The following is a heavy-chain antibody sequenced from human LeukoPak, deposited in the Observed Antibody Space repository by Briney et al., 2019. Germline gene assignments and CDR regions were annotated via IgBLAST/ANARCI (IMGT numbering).Heavy chain of an antibody. CDR3: AKDIHPGLDSGASCCFDY. CDR2: VSGYNGNT. D-gene: IGHD3-22*01. CDR1: GYTFSRHG. J-gene: IGHJ4*02. V-gene: IGHV1-18*01. Sequence: RASVKVSCKTSGYTFSRHGITWVRQAPGQGLEWMGWVSGYNGNTNYAQNAQGRVTMTTDTSTNTAYMELRSLRSDDTAVYYCAKDIHPGLDSGASCCFDYWGQGTPVTVSS.